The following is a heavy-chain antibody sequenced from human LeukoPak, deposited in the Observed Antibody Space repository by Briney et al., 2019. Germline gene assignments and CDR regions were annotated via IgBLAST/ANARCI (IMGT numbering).Heavy chain of an antibody. Sequence: SVKVSRKASGGTFSSYASSWVRQAPGQGLEWMGGIIPIFGTANYAQKFQGRVTITTDESTSTAYMELSSLRSEDTAVYYCARGGTNYYDSSGYYPPTHWFDPWGQGTLVTVSS. V-gene: IGHV1-69*05. CDR1: GGTFSSYA. CDR3: ARGGTNYYDSSGYYPPTHWFDP. CDR2: IIPIFGTA. D-gene: IGHD3-22*01. J-gene: IGHJ5*02.